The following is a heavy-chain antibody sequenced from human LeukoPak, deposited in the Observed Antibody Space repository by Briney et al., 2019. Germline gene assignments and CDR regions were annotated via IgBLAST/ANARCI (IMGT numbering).Heavy chain of an antibody. CDR3: AKVDTAMVAGYFYGMDV. D-gene: IGHD5-18*01. V-gene: IGHV3-30*18. CDR2: ISYDGNDK. CDR1: GFTFSSYG. Sequence: GGSLRLSCAASGFTFSSYGLHWVRQAPGKGPEWVALISYDGNDKYYADSVKGRFTISRDNSKNTLALQMNSLRAEDTAVYYCAKVDTAMVAGYFYGMDVWGQGTTVTVSS. J-gene: IGHJ6*02.